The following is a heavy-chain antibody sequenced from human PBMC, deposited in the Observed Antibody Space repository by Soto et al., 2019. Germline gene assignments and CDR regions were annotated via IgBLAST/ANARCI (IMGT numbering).Heavy chain of an antibody. V-gene: IGHV1-46*01. CDR1: GYLFTAYS. CDR3: ARQVVPAAIWFDP. D-gene: IGHD2-2*02. CDR2: VNPSGGST. J-gene: IGHJ5*02. Sequence: ASVKVSCKASGYLFTAYSMHWVRLAPGQGLEWMGVVNPSGGSTKYAQNFRGRVTMTRDTSTTTIYMELSSLRSDDTAIYYCARQVVPAAIWFDPWGQGTLVTVSS.